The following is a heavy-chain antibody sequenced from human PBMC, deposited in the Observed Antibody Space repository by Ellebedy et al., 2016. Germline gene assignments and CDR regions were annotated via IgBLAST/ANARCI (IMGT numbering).Heavy chain of an antibody. CDR2: INPSGGST. V-gene: IGHV1-46*01. Sequence: ASVKVSCKASGYTFTWYYMHWVRQAPGQGLEWLGTINPSGGSTTYAQKFQGRVTMTRDTSTSTVYMELSSLRSEDTAVYYCARGGSGNGLDVWGQGTTVTVSS. D-gene: IGHD1-26*01. CDR1: GYTFTWYY. J-gene: IGHJ6*02. CDR3: ARGGSGNGLDV.